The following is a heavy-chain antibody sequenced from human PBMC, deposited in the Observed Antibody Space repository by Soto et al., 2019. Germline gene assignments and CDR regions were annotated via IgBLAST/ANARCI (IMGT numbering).Heavy chain of an antibody. CDR3: ARHHLRAYYYYYMDV. J-gene: IGHJ6*03. V-gene: IGHV4-59*08. CDR1: GGSISSYY. D-gene: IGHD3-16*01. Sequence: SETLYLTCTVSGGSISSYYWSWIRQPPGKGLEWIGYIYYSGSTNYNPSLKSRVTISVDTSKNQFSLKLSSVAAADTAVYYCARHHLRAYYYYYMDVWGKGTTVTVSS. CDR2: IYYSGST.